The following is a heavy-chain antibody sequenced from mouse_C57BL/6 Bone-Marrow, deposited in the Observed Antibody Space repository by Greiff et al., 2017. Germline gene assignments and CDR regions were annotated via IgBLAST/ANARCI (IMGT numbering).Heavy chain of an antibody. CDR3: VRSFIYYDYEFAY. Sequence: EVQVVESGGGLVQPKGSLKLSCAASGFSFNTYAMNWVRQAPGKGLEWVARIRRKSNNYATSYDNSVKDRFTISRADSESMLYLQMNNLKTEDTAMDYCVRSFIYYDYEFAYWGQGTLVTVSA. CDR2: IRRKSNNYAT. D-gene: IGHD2-4*01. J-gene: IGHJ3*01. CDR1: GFSFNTYA. V-gene: IGHV10-1*01.